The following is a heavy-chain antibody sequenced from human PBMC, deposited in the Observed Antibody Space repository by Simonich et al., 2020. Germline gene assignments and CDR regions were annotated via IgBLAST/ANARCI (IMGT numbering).Heavy chain of an antibody. J-gene: IGHJ3*02. CDR3: ARPLGIVWAFDI. CDR2: INHSGNT. V-gene: IGHV4-34*01. D-gene: IGHD3-16*01. Sequence: QVQLQQWGAGLLKPSETLSLTCAVYGGSFSGYYWSWIRQPPGKGLGWIGEINHSGNTNYNPSLKGRVTISVDTSKNQFSLKLSSVTAADTAVYYCARPLGIVWAFDIWGQGTMVTVSS. CDR1: GGSFSGYY.